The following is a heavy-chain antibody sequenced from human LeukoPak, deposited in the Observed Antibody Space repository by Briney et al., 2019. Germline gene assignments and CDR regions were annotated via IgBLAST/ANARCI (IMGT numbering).Heavy chain of an antibody. CDR1: GYTFTGYY. V-gene: IGHV1-2*02. J-gene: IGHJ5*02. D-gene: IGHD6-19*01. CDR2: INPNSGGT. CDR3: ARGPDEWLVLPLTWFDP. Sequence: ASVKVSCKASGYTFTGYYMHWVRQAPGQGLEWMGWINPNSGGTNYAQEFQGRVTLTRDTSISTAFMELSRLRSDDTAVYYCARGPDEWLVLPLTWFDPWGQGTLVTVSS.